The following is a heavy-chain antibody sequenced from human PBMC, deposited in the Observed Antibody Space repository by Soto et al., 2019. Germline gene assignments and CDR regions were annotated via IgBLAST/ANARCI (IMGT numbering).Heavy chain of an antibody. Sequence: PGGSLRLSCVASGFNFNIYSMNWVRQAPGKGLEWVSYMTSDSKTIHYADSVKGRFTISRDNSKNSVYLQMNSLRAEDTAVYYCARAIDDSSSWHANWFDPWGQGTLVTVSS. CDR1: GFNFNIYS. D-gene: IGHD6-13*01. CDR2: MTSDSKTI. J-gene: IGHJ5*02. CDR3: ARAIDDSSSWHANWFDP. V-gene: IGHV3-48*01.